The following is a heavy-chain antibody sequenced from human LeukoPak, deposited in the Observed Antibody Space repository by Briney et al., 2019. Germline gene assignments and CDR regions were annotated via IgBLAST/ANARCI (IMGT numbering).Heavy chain of an antibody. Sequence: GGSLRLSCAASGFTFSSYWMSWVRQAPGKGLEWVANIKRDGSEKYYVDSVKGRFTISRDNAKNSLYLQMNSLRAEDTAVYYCARAAYIAAVNWFDPWGQGTLVTVSS. CDR3: ARAAYIAAVNWFDP. J-gene: IGHJ5*02. V-gene: IGHV3-7*01. CDR1: GFTFSSYW. CDR2: IKRDGSEK. D-gene: IGHD6-25*01.